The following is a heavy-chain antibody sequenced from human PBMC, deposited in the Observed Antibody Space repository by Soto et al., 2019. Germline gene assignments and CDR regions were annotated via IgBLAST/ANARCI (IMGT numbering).Heavy chain of an antibody. J-gene: IGHJ6*03. CDR3: TRHLEHSSSWSHGPRDYYYYYMDV. CDR2: IRSKANSYAT. D-gene: IGHD6-13*01. CDR1: GFTFSGSA. V-gene: IGHV3-73*01. Sequence: HPGGSLRLSCAASGFTFSGSAMHWVRQASGKGLEWVGRIRSKANSYATAYAASVKGRFTISRDDSKNTAYLQMNSLKTEDTAVYYCTRHLEHSSSWSHGPRDYYYYYMDVWGKGTTVTVSS.